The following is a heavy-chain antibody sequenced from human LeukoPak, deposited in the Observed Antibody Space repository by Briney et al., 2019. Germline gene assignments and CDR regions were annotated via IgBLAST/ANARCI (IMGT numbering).Heavy chain of an antibody. CDR1: GYTFTRHG. D-gene: IGHD3-22*01. J-gene: IGHJ4*02. V-gene: IGHV1-18*01. CDR2: ISAYNGDT. CDR3: ARDPSNTSGNFPYFDY. Sequence: ASVKVSCKASGYTFTRHGVSWVRQAPGQGLEWMGWISAYNGDTKYAQNFQGRVTITTDTSTTTAYMELRSLRSDDTAVYYCARDPSNTSGNFPYFDYWGQGTPVTVSS.